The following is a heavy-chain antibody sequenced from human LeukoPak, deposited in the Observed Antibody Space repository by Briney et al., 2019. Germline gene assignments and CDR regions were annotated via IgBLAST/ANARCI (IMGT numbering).Heavy chain of an antibody. CDR1: GGSISSTNW. CDR3: ARAPSEDYFDY. CDR2: IYHSGNT. J-gene: IGHJ4*02. Sequence: SETLSLTCAVSGGSISSTNWWSWVRQPPGKGLEWIGEIYHSGNTNYNASLKSRLTISIDKSKNQFSLKLSSVTAADTAVYYCARAPSEDYFDYWGQGTLVTVSS. V-gene: IGHV4-4*02.